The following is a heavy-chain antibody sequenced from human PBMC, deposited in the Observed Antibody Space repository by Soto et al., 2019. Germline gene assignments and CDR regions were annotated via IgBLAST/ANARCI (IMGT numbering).Heavy chain of an antibody. D-gene: IGHD3-3*01. CDR3: AKDRGTIFDWLDP. CDR1: GFTFSIYA. V-gene: IGHV3-23*01. J-gene: IGHJ5*02. Sequence: EVQLLQSGGVLVQPGGSLALSCGASGFTFSIYAMTWVRQAPGKGLEWVSTISGSGGSTYYADSVKGRFTISRDNSKNTLYLQMSTLRAEDTAVYYCAKDRGTIFDWLDPWGQGTLVTVSS. CDR2: ISGSGGST.